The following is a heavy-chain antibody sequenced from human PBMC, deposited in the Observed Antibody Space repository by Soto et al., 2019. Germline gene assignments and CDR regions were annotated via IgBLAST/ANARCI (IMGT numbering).Heavy chain of an antibody. Sequence: SETLSLTCTVSGGSISSGDYYWSWIRQPPGKGLEWIGNIYYSGRTYYNPSLKSRVTISVDTPKNQFSLKLSSVTAADTAVYYCARVGLTIFGVANYYYGMDVWGQGSTVTVSS. D-gene: IGHD3-3*01. CDR2: IYYSGRT. CDR3: ARVGLTIFGVANYYYGMDV. J-gene: IGHJ6*02. V-gene: IGHV4-30-4*01. CDR1: GGSISSGDYY.